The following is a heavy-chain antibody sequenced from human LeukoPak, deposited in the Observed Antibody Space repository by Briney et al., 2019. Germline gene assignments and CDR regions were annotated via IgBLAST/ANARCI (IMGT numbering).Heavy chain of an antibody. Sequence: SETLSLTCTVSGGSISSSSYYWGWIRQPPGKGLEWIASIYYSGSTYYNPSLKSRVTISVDTSKNQFSLKMSSVTAADTAVYYCARDLKLDGSSGYYAFDIWGQGTMVTVSS. CDR3: ARDLKLDGSSGYYAFDI. CDR2: IYYSGST. CDR1: GGSISSSSYY. D-gene: IGHD3-22*01. V-gene: IGHV4-39*07. J-gene: IGHJ3*02.